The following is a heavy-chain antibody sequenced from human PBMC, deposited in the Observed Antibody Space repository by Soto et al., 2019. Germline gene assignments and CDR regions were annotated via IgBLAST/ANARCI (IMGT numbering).Heavy chain of an antibody. CDR2: ISYDGSNK. V-gene: IGHV3-30*04. J-gene: IGHJ2*01. D-gene: IGHD1-20*01. CDR3: ARDPGYNWNYWYFDL. Sequence: GGSLRLSCAASGFTFSSYAMHWVRQAPGKGLEWVAVISYDGSNKYYADSVKGRFTISRDNSKNTLYLQMNSLRAEDTAVYYCARDPGYNWNYWYFDLWGRGTLVTVSS. CDR1: GFTFSSYA.